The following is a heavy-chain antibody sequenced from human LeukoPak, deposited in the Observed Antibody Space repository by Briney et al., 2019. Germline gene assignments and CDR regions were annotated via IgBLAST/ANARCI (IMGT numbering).Heavy chain of an antibody. CDR2: ISGSGGST. V-gene: IGHV3-23*01. CDR3: AKSATYGHVYSYYMDV. D-gene: IGHD3-16*01. Sequence: GGSLRLSCAASGFTFSSYAMSWVRQAPGKGLEWVSAISGSGGSTYYADSVKGRSTISRDNSKNTLYLQMNSLRAEDTAVYYCAKSATYGHVYSYYMDVWGKGTTVTVFS. CDR1: GFTFSSYA. J-gene: IGHJ6*03.